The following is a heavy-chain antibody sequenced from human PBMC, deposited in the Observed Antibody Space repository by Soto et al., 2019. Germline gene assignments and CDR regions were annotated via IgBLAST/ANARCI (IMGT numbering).Heavy chain of an antibody. D-gene: IGHD3-22*01. CDR2: IKSKTDGGTT. Sequence: GGSLRLSCAASGFTFSNAWMNWVRQAPGKGLEWVGRIKSKTDGGTTDYAAPVKGRFTISRDDSKNTLYLQMNSLKTEDTAVYYCTAYYDSSGYYLDYWGQGTLVTVSS. CDR1: GFTFSNAW. V-gene: IGHV3-15*07. CDR3: TAYYDSSGYYLDY. J-gene: IGHJ4*02.